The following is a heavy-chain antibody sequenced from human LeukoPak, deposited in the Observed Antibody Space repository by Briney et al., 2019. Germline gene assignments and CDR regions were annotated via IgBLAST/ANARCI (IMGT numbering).Heavy chain of an antibody. CDR1: GFTFSSRS. Sequence: GGSLRLSCAASGFTFSSRSMNWVRQAPGKGLEWVSYISSSSSTIYYADSVKGRFTISRDNAKNSLYLQMNSLRAEDTAVYYCARDGSSWSHDYWGQGTLVTVSS. V-gene: IGHV3-48*04. D-gene: IGHD6-13*01. CDR2: ISSSSSTI. CDR3: ARDGSSWSHDY. J-gene: IGHJ4*02.